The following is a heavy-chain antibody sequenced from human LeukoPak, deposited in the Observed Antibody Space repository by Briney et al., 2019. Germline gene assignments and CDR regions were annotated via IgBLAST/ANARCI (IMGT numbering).Heavy chain of an antibody. CDR2: MNPNSGNT. J-gene: IGHJ6*03. V-gene: IGHV1-8*03. CDR3: ARGLGYSSGWYVNYYYMDV. Sequence: ASVKVSCKASGYTFTSYDINWVRQATGQGLEWMGWMNPNSGNTGYAQKFQGRVTITRNTSISTAYMELSSLRSEDTAVYYCARGLGYSSGWYVNYYYMDVWGKGTTVTVSS. D-gene: IGHD6-19*01. CDR1: GYTFTSYD.